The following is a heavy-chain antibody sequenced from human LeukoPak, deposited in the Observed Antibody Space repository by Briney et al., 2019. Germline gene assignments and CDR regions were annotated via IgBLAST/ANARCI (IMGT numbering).Heavy chain of an antibody. V-gene: IGHV4-39*01. CDR1: GDSISTSAYY. J-gene: IGHJ4*02. CDR3: ARRYYYGSGYPEY. D-gene: IGHD3-10*01. CDR2: IYYDGNT. Sequence: PSETLSLTCAVSGDSISTSAYYWAWSRQPPGKGLEWIGNIYYDGNTRYNPSLKSRVTISVDRSKNQFSLKLSSVTAADTAVYYCARRYYYGSGYPEYWGQGSLVTVSS.